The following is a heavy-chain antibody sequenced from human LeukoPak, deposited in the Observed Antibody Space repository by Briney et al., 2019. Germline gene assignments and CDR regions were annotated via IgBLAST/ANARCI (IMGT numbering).Heavy chain of an antibody. CDR1: GPTLSRNG. D-gene: IGHD3-10*01. CDR3: AKESSASYYFDY. J-gene: IGHJ4*02. Sequence: GGSLRLSCAASGPTLSRNGMYWVRQAPGKGLEWVAFIPYDGRNKYYVDSVKGRFTISRGTSKNTLYLQMISLRAEDTAVYYCAKESSASYYFDYWGQGTLVTVSS. CDR2: IPYDGRNK. V-gene: IGHV3-30*02.